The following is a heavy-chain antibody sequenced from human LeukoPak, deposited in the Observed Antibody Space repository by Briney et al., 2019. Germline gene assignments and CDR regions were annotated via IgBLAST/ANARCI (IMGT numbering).Heavy chain of an antibody. Sequence: SGGSLRLSCATSGFIFSRYWMSWVRQAPGKGLEWVTNINQDESEKNYVGSVKGRFTISRDNAKNSLDLQMNSLRAEDTAVYYCARYGNGEWLAHYAFDVWGQGTMVTVSS. CDR3: ARYGNGEWLAHYAFDV. D-gene: IGHD6-19*01. J-gene: IGHJ3*01. CDR1: GFIFSRYW. CDR2: INQDESEK. V-gene: IGHV3-7*01.